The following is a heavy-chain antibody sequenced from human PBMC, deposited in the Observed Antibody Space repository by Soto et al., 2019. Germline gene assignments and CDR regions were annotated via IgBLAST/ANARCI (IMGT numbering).Heavy chain of an antibody. CDR3: VRGGPVAGPKPSEAYHPFDF. Sequence: ASVKVSCKTSGYTFSDHYTHWVRQAPGQGLEWMGWINPNSGGTGYAEKFQGRVTMTRDTSISTAYMELNRLNSDDTAVYYCVRGGPVAGPKPSEAYHPFDFCGQGTLVTVSS. J-gene: IGHJ4*02. D-gene: IGHD6-19*01. V-gene: IGHV1-2*02. CDR1: GYTFSDHY. CDR2: INPNSGGT.